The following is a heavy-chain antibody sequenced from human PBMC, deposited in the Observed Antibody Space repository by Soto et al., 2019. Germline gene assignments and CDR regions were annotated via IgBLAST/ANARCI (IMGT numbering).Heavy chain of an antibody. Sequence: PSETLSLTCTVSGGSISSGDYYWSWIRQPPGKGLEWIGYIYYSGSTYYNPSLKSRVTISVDTSKNQFSLKLSSVTAADTAVYYCASQRGREYSYGSIDYWGQGTLVTVSS. D-gene: IGHD5-18*01. CDR1: GGSISSGDYY. J-gene: IGHJ4*02. V-gene: IGHV4-30-4*01. CDR2: IYYSGST. CDR3: ASQRGREYSYGSIDY.